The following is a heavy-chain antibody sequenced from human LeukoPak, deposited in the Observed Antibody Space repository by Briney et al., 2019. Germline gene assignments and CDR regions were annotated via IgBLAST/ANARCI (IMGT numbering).Heavy chain of an antibody. J-gene: IGHJ5*02. CDR1: GGSFSGYY. D-gene: IGHD2-2*01. V-gene: IGHV4-34*01. CDR3: ARIVVVSAAQYNWFDP. Sequence: SETLSLTCAVYGGSFSGYYWSWIRQSPGKGLEWIGEINHSGTTNYNPSLKSRVTISVDTSKNQLSLKLRSVTAADTAVYYRARIVVVSAAQYNWFDPWGQGTLVTVSS. CDR2: INHSGTT.